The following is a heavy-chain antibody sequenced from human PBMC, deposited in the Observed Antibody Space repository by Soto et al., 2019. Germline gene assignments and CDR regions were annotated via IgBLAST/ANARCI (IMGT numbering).Heavy chain of an antibody. V-gene: IGHV4-39*01. CDR2: IYYSGST. D-gene: IGHD4-17*01. CDR1: GSSICSSSYY. Sequence: PSETLSLPCTVSGSSICSSSYYWGWLRQPPGKGLGWIGSIYYSGSTCYNPSFKSRVTIYVDTSKNQFSLKLSSETASDSDVYYCARLWGDYGYFDYRGQGTLGPVS. J-gene: IGHJ4*02. CDR3: ARLWGDYGYFDY.